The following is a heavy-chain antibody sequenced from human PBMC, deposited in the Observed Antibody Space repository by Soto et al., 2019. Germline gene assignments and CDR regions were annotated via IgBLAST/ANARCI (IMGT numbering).Heavy chain of an antibody. Sequence: QVTLKESGPVLVKPTETLTLTCTVSGFSLSNARMGVSWTRQPPGKALEWLAHIFSNDEKSYSTSLKSRLTISKDTFKSQVVLTMTNMDPVDTATYYCARIDRATVTNVGDYYYGMDVWGQGTTVTVSS. J-gene: IGHJ6*02. CDR1: GFSLSNARMG. D-gene: IGHD4-17*01. CDR3: ARIDRATVTNVGDYYYGMDV. V-gene: IGHV2-26*01. CDR2: IFSNDEK.